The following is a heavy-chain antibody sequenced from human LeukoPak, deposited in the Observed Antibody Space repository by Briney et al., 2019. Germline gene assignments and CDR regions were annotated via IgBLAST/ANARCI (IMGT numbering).Heavy chain of an antibody. CDR3: AKGVGGSANYYYMDV. CDR2: ISYDGSNK. D-gene: IGHD3-10*01. V-gene: IGHV3-30*18. J-gene: IGHJ6*03. CDR1: GFTFSSYG. Sequence: GGSVRLSCAASGFTFSSYGMHWVRQAPGKGLEWVAVISYDGSNKYYADSVKGRFTISRDNSKNTLNLQMNSLRAEDTAVYYCAKGVGGSANYYYMDVWGKGTTVTVSS.